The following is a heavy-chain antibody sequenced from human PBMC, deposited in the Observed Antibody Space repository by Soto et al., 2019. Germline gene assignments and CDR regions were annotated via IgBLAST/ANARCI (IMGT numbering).Heavy chain of an antibody. D-gene: IGHD5-18*01. Sequence: ASVKVSCKASGGTFSSYAISWVRQAPGQGLEWMGGIIPIFGTANYAQKFQGRVTITADKSTSTAYMELSSLRSEDTAVYYCARDFTAMVTRYYGMDVWGQGTTVTVSS. J-gene: IGHJ6*02. CDR3: ARDFTAMVTRYYGMDV. CDR2: IIPIFGTA. CDR1: GGTFSSYA. V-gene: IGHV1-69*06.